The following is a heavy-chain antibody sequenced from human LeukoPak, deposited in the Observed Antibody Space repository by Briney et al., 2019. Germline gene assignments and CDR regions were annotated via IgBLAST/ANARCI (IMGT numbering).Heavy chain of an antibody. D-gene: IGHD3-22*01. CDR3: ASPPLLPPDY. J-gene: IGHJ4*02. V-gene: IGHV4-34*01. Sequence: SETLSLTCAVYGGSFSGYYWSWIRQPPGKGLEWIGEINHSGSTNYNPSLKSRVTISVDTSKNQFSLKLSSVTAADTAVYYCASPPLLPPDYGGREPLVTFS. CDR2: INHSGST. CDR1: GGSFSGYY.